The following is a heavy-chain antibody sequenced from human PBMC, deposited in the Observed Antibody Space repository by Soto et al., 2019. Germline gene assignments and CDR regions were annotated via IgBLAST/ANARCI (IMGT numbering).Heavy chain of an antibody. V-gene: IGHV1-2*04. CDR1: GYTFTGYY. CDR2: INPNSGGT. Sequence: GASVKVSCKASGYTFTGYYMHWVRQAPGQGLEWMGWINPNSGGTNYAQKFQGWVTMTRDTSISTAYMELSRLRSDDTAVYYCARVPCSSTSCYATYFDYWGQGTLVTVSS. CDR3: ARVPCSSTSCYATYFDY. J-gene: IGHJ4*02. D-gene: IGHD2-2*01.